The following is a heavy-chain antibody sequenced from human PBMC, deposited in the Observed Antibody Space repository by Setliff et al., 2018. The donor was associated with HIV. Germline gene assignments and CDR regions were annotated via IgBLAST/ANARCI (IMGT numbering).Heavy chain of an antibody. D-gene: IGHD1-1*01. Sequence: PGGSLRLSCIGSGFTFKNKTMTWVRQAPGKGLEWVSSIRRSSNYTHYADSVKGRFTISRDNAKNSLYLQMDTLGVEDTAVYYCASRIEATGGMDVWGQGITVTVSS. CDR2: IRRSSNYT. V-gene: IGHV3-21*01. CDR3: ASRIEATGGMDV. CDR1: GFTFKNKT. J-gene: IGHJ6*02.